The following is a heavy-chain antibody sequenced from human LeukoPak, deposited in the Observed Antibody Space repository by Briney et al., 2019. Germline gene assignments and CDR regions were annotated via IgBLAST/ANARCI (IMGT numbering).Heavy chain of an antibody. V-gene: IGHV4-59*01. J-gene: IGHJ6*03. D-gene: IGHD5-12*01. Sequence: PSETLSLTCTVSGGSISSYYWSWIRQPPGKGLEWIGYIYYSGSTNYNPPLKSRVTISVDTSKNQFSLKLSSVTAADTAVYYCARGQSGYDPYYYYYMDVWGKGTTVTVSS. CDR2: IYYSGST. CDR3: ARGQSGYDPYYYYYMDV. CDR1: GGSISSYY.